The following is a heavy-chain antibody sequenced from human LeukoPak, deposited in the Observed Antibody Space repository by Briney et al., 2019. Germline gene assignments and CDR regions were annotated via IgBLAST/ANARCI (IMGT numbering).Heavy chain of an antibody. CDR1: GYTFTSYA. D-gene: IGHD3-22*01. Sequence: ASVKVSCKASGYTFTSYAMHWVRQAPGQRLEWMGWINAGNGNTKYSQKFQGRVTITADESTSTAYMELSSLRSEDTAVYYCARVYDSSGFEYFQHWGQGTLVTVSS. CDR3: ARVYDSSGFEYFQH. V-gene: IGHV1-3*01. CDR2: INAGNGNT. J-gene: IGHJ1*01.